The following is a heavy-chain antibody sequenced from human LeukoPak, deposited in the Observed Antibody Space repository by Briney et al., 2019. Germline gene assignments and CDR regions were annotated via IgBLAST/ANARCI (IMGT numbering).Heavy chain of an antibody. J-gene: IGHJ4*02. CDR2: INHSGST. Sequence: SETLSLTCAVYGGSFSGYYWSWIRQPPGKGLEWIGEINHSGSTNYNPSLKSRVTISLDTSKNQFSLKLSSVTAADTAVYYCARRRNYFDYWGQGTLVTVSS. CDR3: ARRRNYFDY. V-gene: IGHV4-34*01. CDR1: GGSFSGYY.